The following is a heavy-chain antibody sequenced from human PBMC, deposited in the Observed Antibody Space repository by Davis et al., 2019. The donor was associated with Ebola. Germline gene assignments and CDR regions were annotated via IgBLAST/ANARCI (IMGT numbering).Heavy chain of an antibody. CDR2: INAGNGHT. D-gene: IGHD3-16*01. V-gene: IGHV1-3*01. J-gene: IGHJ6*02. Sequence: AASAKVSCKASGYTFTSYAMHWVRQAPGQRLEWMGWINAGNGHTKYSQKLQGRVTISWDTSASSAYMELSSLRSEDTAVYYCARDAGFWGIAMDVWGQGTTVTVSS. CDR1: GYTFTSYA. CDR3: ARDAGFWGIAMDV.